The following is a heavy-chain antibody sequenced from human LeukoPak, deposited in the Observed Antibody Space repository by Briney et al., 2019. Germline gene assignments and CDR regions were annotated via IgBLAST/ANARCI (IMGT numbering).Heavy chain of an antibody. V-gene: IGHV1-69*04. CDR2: IIAILGIA. J-gene: IGHJ6*02. CDR3: ASVSPYYGSGRDYYYYYGMDV. CDR1: GGTFSSYA. D-gene: IGHD3-10*01. Sequence: EASVKLSCTASGGTFSSYAISWVRQAPGQGLEWMGRIIAILGIANYAQKFQGRVTITADKPTSTAYLELSSLRSEDTPVYYCASVSPYYGSGRDYYYYYGMDVRGQRTTAT.